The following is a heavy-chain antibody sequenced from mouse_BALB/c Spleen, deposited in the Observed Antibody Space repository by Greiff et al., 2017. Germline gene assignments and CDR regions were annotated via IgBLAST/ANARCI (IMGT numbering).Heavy chain of an antibody. CDR3: ARAYYGNYNWYFDV. J-gene: IGHJ1*01. CDR2: ISYSGST. V-gene: IGHV3-2*02. Sequence: DVKLQESGPGLVKPSQSLSLTCTVTGYSITSDYAWNWIRQFPGNKLEWMGYISYSGSTSYNPSLKSRISITRDTSKNQFFLQLNSVTTEDTATYYCARAYYGNYNWYFDVWGAGTTVTVSS. CDR1: GYSITSDYA. D-gene: IGHD2-10*01.